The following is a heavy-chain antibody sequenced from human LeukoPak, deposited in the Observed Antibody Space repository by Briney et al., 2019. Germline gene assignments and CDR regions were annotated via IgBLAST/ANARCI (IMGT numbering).Heavy chain of an antibody. CDR1: GFTFSSYG. J-gene: IGHJ4*01. Sequence: GGSLRLSCAASGFTFSSYGMHWVRQAPGKGLEWVAFIRYDGSNKYYADSVKGRFTISRDNSRNTLYLQMNRLRAEDTALYYCAKDIRRGENYGYDQFAYWGQGTLVTVSS. D-gene: IGHD5-18*01. V-gene: IGHV3-30*02. CDR3: AKDIRRGENYGYDQFAY. CDR2: IRYDGSNK.